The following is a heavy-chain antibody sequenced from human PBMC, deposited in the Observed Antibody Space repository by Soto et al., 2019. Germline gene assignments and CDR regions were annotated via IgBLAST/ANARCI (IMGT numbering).Heavy chain of an antibody. CDR1: VFTFSSYA. Sequence: GGSLRLSCAASVFTFSSYAMHRVRQAPGKGLEWVAVISYDGSNKYYADSVKGRFTISRDNSKNTLYLQMNSLRAEDTAVYYCARESGILTGYSYFDYWGQGTLVTVSS. V-gene: IGHV3-30-3*01. D-gene: IGHD3-9*01. CDR2: ISYDGSNK. CDR3: ARESGILTGYSYFDY. J-gene: IGHJ4*02.